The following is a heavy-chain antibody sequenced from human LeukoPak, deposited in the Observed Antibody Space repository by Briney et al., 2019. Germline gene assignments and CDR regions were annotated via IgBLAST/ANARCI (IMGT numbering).Heavy chain of an antibody. CDR1: GDSISSSLYF. V-gene: IGHV4-31*03. Sequence: KPSETLSLTCTVSGDSISSSLYFWGWIRQHPGKGLEWIGYIYYSGSTYYNPSLKSRVTISIDTSKNQFYLKLSYVTAADTAVYYCARDLVRGVSPYYYGMDVWRQGTTVTVSS. J-gene: IGHJ6*02. CDR2: IYYSGST. D-gene: IGHD3-10*01. CDR3: ARDLVRGVSPYYYGMDV.